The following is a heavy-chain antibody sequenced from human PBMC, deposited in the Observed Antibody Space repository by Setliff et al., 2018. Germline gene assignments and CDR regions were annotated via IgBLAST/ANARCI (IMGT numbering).Heavy chain of an antibody. CDR2: IGHDDIT. J-gene: IGHJ4*02. D-gene: IGHD2-21*02. CDR1: GFTFYNSA. V-gene: IGHV3-23*01. CDR3: AKDPHPAYCGGDCSFT. Sequence: GGSLSLSCAASGFTFYNSAMSWVRQAPGKGLEWISLIGHDDITYYADSVKGRFTVSRDISKNTVYLQMSTLRAEDTAMYYCAKDPHPAYCGGDCSFTWGQGTLVTVSS.